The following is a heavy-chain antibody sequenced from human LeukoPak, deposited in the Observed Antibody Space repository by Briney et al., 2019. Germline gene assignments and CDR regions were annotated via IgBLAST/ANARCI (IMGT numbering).Heavy chain of an antibody. CDR2: TTQSGESS. D-gene: IGHD2-21*02. CDR3: ARESGGDWGYFDD. J-gene: IGHJ4*02. CDR1: GFTFSNKA. V-gene: IGHV3-23*01. Sequence: GGSLRLSCVASGFTFSNKAMSWVRQAQGMGLEWVTSTTQSGESSGYADSVKGRFTISRDNSKNTLFLQMDSLRVEDTAIYYCARESGGDWGYFDDWGQGTLVTVSS.